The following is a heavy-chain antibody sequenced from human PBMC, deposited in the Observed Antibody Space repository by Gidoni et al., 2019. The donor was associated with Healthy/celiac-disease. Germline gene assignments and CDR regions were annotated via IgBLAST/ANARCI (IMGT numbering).Heavy chain of an antibody. V-gene: IGHV4-39*07. CDR1: GCSISRTSYY. CDR2: INYSGST. Sequence: QLQLQESGPGLVKPSATLSLPCTVSGCSISRTSYYWGWIRQPPGKGLEWIGSINYSGSTYYNPSLKSRVTISVDTSKKQFSLKLSSVTAADTAVDYCASYSTYYYDSNDALDIWGQGTMVTVSS. CDR3: ASYSTYYYDSNDALDI. D-gene: IGHD3-22*01. J-gene: IGHJ3*02.